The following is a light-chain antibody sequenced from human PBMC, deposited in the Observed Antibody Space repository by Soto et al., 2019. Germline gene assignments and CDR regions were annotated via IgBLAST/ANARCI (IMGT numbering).Light chain of an antibody. J-gene: IGLJ2*01. V-gene: IGLV2-11*01. Sequence: QSALTQPRSVSGSPGQSVTISCTGTSSDVGGYSFVSWYQQHPDKAPKLMIYDVTKRPSGVPDRFSGSKSGNTASLTISGLQDEDEADYSGCSYAGSYTAVFGGGTKVTVL. CDR3: CSYAGSYTAV. CDR1: SSDVGGYSF. CDR2: DVT.